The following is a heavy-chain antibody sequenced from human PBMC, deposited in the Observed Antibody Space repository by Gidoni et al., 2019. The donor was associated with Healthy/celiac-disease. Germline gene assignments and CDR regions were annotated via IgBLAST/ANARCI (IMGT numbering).Heavy chain of an antibody. CDR2: ISGSGGST. D-gene: IGHD5-12*01. CDR3: AKSVGYSGYDSIYYYYGMDV. CDR1: GFTFSSYA. V-gene: IGHV3-23*01. Sequence: EVQLLESGGGLVQPGGSLSLSCAASGFTFSSYAMSWVRQAPGKGLEWVSAISGSGGSTYYAASVKGRFTISRDNSKNTLYLQMNSLRAEDTAVYYCAKSVGYSGYDSIYYYYGMDVWGQGTTVTVSS. J-gene: IGHJ6*02.